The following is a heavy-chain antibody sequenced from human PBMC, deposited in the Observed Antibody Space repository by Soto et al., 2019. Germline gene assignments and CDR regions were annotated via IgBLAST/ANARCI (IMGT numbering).Heavy chain of an antibody. Sequence: SETLSLTCTVSGGSISSYYWIWIRQPPGKGLEWIGYIYYSGSTNYNPSLKSRVTISVDTSKNQFSLKLSSVTAADTAVYYCARVVAAAGTNWFDPWGQGTLVTVSS. CDR2: IYYSGST. CDR1: GGSISSYY. D-gene: IGHD6-13*01. V-gene: IGHV4-59*01. CDR3: ARVVAAAGTNWFDP. J-gene: IGHJ5*02.